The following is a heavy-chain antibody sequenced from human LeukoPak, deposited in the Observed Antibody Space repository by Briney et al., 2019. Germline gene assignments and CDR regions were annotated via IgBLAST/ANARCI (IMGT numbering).Heavy chain of an antibody. CDR2: IILIFGTA. CDR1: GGTFSSYA. J-gene: IGHJ5*02. V-gene: IGHV1-69*13. Sequence: SVKVSCKASGGTFSSYAISWVRQAPGQGLEWMGGIILIFGTANYAQKFQGRVTITADESTSTAYMELSSLRSEDTAVYYCARGPTRGYSYGPATYNWFDPWGQGTLVTVSS. D-gene: IGHD5-18*01. CDR3: ARGPTRGYSYGPATYNWFDP.